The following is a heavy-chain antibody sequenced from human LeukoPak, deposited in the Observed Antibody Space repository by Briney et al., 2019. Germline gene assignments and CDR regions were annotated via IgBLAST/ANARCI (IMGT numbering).Heavy chain of an antibody. CDR2: ISGSGGST. Sequence: GGSLRPSCAASGFTFSSYAMSWVRQAPGKGLEWVSAISGSGGSTYYADSVKGRFTISRDNSKNTLYLQMNSLRAEDTAVYYCAKISEFWETCGGDCYADYWGQGTLVTVSS. V-gene: IGHV3-23*01. CDR1: GFTFSSYA. J-gene: IGHJ4*02. D-gene: IGHD2-21*01. CDR3: AKISEFWETCGGDCYADY.